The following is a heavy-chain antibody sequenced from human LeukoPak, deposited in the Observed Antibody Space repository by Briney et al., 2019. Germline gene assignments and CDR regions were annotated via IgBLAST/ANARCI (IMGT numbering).Heavy chain of an antibody. CDR3: ARQSPPPDY. V-gene: IGHV4-34*01. CDR2: INHSGST. J-gene: IGHJ4*02. CDR1: GGSFSGYY. Sequence: SETLSLTCAVYGGSFSGYYWSWIRQPPGKGLEWIGEINHSGSTNYNPSLKSRVTISVDTSKNQFSLKLSSVTAADTAVYYCARQSPPPDYWGQGTLVTVSS.